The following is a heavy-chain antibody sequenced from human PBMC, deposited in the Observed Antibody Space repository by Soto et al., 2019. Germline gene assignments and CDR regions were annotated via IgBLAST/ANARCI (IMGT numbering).Heavy chain of an antibody. V-gene: IGHV3-30*18. CDR2: ISYDGSNK. D-gene: IGHD2-2*02. Sequence: QVQLVESGGGVVQPGRSLRLSCAASGFTFGSYGMQWVRQAPGKGLEWVAFISYDGSNKYYGDSVKGRFTISRDNSKNTLYLQMNSLRAEDTAVYYGAKGGCSTTSCYNKYMDVWGKGTTVTVSS. CDR1: GFTFGSYG. CDR3: AKGGCSTTSCYNKYMDV. J-gene: IGHJ6*03.